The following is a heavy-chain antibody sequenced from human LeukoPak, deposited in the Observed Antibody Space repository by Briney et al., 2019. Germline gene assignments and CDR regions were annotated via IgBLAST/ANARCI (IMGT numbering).Heavy chain of an antibody. CDR1: GFTFSNAW. V-gene: IGHV3-15*01. CDR2: IKSKTDGGTT. J-gene: IGHJ4*02. CDR3: TREDFWNYVV. Sequence: TGGSLRLSCAASGFTFSNAWMSWVRQTPGKGLEWVGRIKSKTDGGTTDYAAPVKGRFTISRDDSKNTPYIQMNSLKTDDTAVYYCTREDFWNYVVWGQGTLVTVSS. D-gene: IGHD1-7*01.